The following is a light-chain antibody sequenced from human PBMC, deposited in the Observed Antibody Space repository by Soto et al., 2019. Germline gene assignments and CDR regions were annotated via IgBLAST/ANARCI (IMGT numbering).Light chain of an antibody. CDR3: QQSYSTLGT. Sequence: QMTQSPSSLSASVGDRVIITCRADHSINNYLNWYQQKPGQVPKLLIYAASTLQSGVPSRFSGSGPGRVFTLTINSLQPEDFATYYCQQSYSTLGTFGRGTRVEI. CDR2: AAS. V-gene: IGKV1-39*01. CDR1: HSINNY. J-gene: IGKJ1*01.